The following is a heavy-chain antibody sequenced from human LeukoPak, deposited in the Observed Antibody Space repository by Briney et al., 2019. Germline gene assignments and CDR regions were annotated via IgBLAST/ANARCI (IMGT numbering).Heavy chain of an antibody. Sequence: PSETLSLTCTVSGGSISSSSYYWGWIRQPPGKGLEWIGSIYYSGSTYYNPSLKSRVTISVDTSKNQFSLKLSSVTAADTAVYYCARTYYDFWSGSGVIWGQGTMVTVSS. V-gene: IGHV4-39*01. CDR1: GGSISSSSYY. J-gene: IGHJ3*02. CDR3: ARTYYDFWSGSGVI. D-gene: IGHD3-3*01. CDR2: IYYSGST.